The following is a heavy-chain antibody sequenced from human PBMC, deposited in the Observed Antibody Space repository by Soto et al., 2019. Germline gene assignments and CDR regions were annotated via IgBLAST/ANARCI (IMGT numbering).Heavy chain of an antibody. CDR1: GFTFSSHD. CDR3: ARGGVRGVSWNWFDT. Sequence: EVQLVESGGGLVEPGGSLRLSCAASGFTFSSHDMHWVRQVTGKGPEWVSGIDSAGDTKYAASVKGRFTISRENAENSFHLQMNTLRAGDTAVYYCARGGVRGVSWNWFDTWGQGTLVTVSS. J-gene: IGHJ5*02. V-gene: IGHV3-13*01. D-gene: IGHD3-10*01. CDR2: IDSAGDT.